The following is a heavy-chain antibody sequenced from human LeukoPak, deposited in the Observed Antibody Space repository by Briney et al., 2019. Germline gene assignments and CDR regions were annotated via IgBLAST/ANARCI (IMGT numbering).Heavy chain of an antibody. CDR1: GGSISSYY. D-gene: IGHD3-16*01. CDR2: IYYSGST. V-gene: IGHV4-59*01. J-gene: IGHJ4*02. Sequence: SETLSLTCTVSGGSISSYYWSWIRQPPGKGLEWIGYIYYSGSTNHYPSLKSRVTISVDTSKNQFSLKLSSVTAADTAVYYCARGRGYFDYWGQGTLVTVSS. CDR3: ARGRGYFDY.